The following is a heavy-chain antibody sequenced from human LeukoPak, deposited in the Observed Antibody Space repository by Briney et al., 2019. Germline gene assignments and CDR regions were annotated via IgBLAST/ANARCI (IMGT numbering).Heavy chain of an antibody. CDR1: GYTFTSYY. Sequence: ASVKVSCKASGYTFTSYYMHWVRQAPGQGLEWMGIINPSGGSTSYAQKFQGRVTMTRDTSISTAYMELSRLRSDDTAVYYCVREENWFDPWGQGTLVTVSS. CDR2: INPSGGST. V-gene: IGHV1-46*01. CDR3: VREENWFDP. J-gene: IGHJ5*02.